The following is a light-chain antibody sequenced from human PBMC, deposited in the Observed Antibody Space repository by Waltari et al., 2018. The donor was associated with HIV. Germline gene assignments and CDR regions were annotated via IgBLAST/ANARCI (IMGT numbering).Light chain of an antibody. CDR2: KAS. V-gene: IGKV1-5*03. Sequence: DIQMTQSLSTLSASVGDRVTLPCRVSQSISNWLAWYQQKPGNAPKLLIYKASTLEGGVPSRFRGSGSGTEFTLTINSLQPDDFATYFCQQYYLSPWTFGQGARV. J-gene: IGKJ1*01. CDR1: QSISNW. CDR3: QQYYLSPWT.